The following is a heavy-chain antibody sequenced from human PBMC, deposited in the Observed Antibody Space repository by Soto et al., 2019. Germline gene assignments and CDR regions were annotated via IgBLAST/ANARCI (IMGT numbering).Heavy chain of an antibody. CDR1: GFTFSSYS. CDR3: ARDHYDFWSGYLPGGIRFDP. J-gene: IGHJ5*02. CDR2: ISSSSSYI. Sequence: GGSPRLSXAASGFTFSSYSMNWVRQAPGKGLEWVSSISSSSSYIYYADSVKGRFTISRDNAKNSLYLQMNSLRAEDTAVYYCARDHYDFWSGYLPGGIRFDPWGQGTLVTVSS. V-gene: IGHV3-21*01. D-gene: IGHD3-3*01.